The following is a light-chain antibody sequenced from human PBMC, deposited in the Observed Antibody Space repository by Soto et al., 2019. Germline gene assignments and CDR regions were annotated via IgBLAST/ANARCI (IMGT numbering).Light chain of an antibody. CDR3: QQYNNWPLT. Sequence: PGERVTLSCRASQSVSSSYLTWYQQKPGQAPRLLIYGASTRATGIPARFTGSGSGTEFTLTISSLQSEDFAVYYCQQYNNWPLTFGGGTKVDI. CDR2: GAS. V-gene: IGKV3-15*01. CDR1: QSVSSSY. J-gene: IGKJ4*01.